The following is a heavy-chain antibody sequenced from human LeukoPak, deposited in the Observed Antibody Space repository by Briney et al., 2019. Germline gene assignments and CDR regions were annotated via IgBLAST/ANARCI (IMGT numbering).Heavy chain of an antibody. CDR1: GFTFSSYG. V-gene: IGHV3-74*01. CDR2: INRDGSDS. CDR3: ATVVGGYYPPVDGLDI. D-gene: IGHD6-25*01. J-gene: IGHJ3*02. Sequence: GGSLRLSCAASGFTFSSYGMHWVRQAPGKGLLWVARINRDGSDSSYVDSVKGRFTISRVNAKNTLYLQMNSLRAEDTAVYYCATVVGGYYPPVDGLDIWGQGTMVTVSS.